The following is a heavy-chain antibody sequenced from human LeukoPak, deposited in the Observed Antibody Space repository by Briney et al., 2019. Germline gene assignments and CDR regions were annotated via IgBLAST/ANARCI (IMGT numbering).Heavy chain of an antibody. Sequence: SETLSLTCVVYGGSFSGYYWSWIRQPPGKGLEWIGEMNHSGSTNYNPSLKSRVTISVDTSKNQFSLKLSSVTAADTAVYYCAREDEKWLNSYYFDYWGQGTLVTVSS. J-gene: IGHJ4*02. CDR2: MNHSGST. CDR3: AREDEKWLNSYYFDY. V-gene: IGHV4-34*01. CDR1: GGSFSGYY. D-gene: IGHD6-19*01.